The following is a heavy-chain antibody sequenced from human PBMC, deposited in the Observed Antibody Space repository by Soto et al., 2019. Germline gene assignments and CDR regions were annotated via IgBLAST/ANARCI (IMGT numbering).Heavy chain of an antibody. CDR2: IIPIFGTA. D-gene: IGHD6-19*01. CDR1: GGTFSSYA. V-gene: IGHV1-69*13. J-gene: IGHJ4*02. CDR3: ARASRDKGSGSLYFDY. Sequence: SVKVSCKASGGTFSSYAISWVRQAPGQGLEWMGGIIPIFGTANYAQKFQGRVTITADESTSTAYMELSSLRSEDTAVYYCARASRDKGSGSLYFDYWGRGTLVTVSS.